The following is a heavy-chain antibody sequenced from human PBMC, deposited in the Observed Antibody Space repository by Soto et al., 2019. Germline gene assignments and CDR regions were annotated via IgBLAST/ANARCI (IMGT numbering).Heavy chain of an antibody. CDR1: GFTFSSYG. D-gene: IGHD6-13*01. CDR3: AKGQYGYSSSWYWGPVYYYGMDV. CDR2: ISYDGSNK. V-gene: IGHV3-30*18. J-gene: IGHJ6*02. Sequence: PGGSLRLSCAASGFTFSSYGMHWVRQAPGKGLEWVAVISYDGSNKYYADSVKGRFTISRDNSKNTLYLQMNSLRAEDTAVYYCAKGQYGYSSSWYWGPVYYYGMDVWGQGTTVTVSS.